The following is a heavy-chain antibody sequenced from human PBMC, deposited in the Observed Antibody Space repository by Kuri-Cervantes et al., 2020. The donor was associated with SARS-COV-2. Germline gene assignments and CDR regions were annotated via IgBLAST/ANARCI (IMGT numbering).Heavy chain of an antibody. V-gene: IGHV6-1*01. Sequence: SETLSLTCAISGDSVSSNSAAWNWIRQSPSRGLEWLGRTYYRSKWYNDYAVSVKSRITINPDTSKNQSSLQLNSVTPEDTAVYYCARAGVLWFGAQGSTYNWFDPWGQGTLVTVSS. CDR3: ARAGVLWFGAQGSTYNWFDP. CDR1: GDSVSSNSAA. J-gene: IGHJ5*02. CDR2: TYYRSKWYN. D-gene: IGHD3-10*01.